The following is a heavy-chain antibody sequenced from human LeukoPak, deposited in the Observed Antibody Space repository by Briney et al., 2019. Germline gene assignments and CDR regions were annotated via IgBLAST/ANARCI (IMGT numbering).Heavy chain of an antibody. CDR3: AREYYYDSSGYFL. V-gene: IGHV4-30-4*08. CDR2: TVYSGST. J-gene: IGHJ4*02. D-gene: IGHD3-22*01. CDR1: GGSISSGDYY. Sequence: SQTLSLTCTVSGGSISSGDYYWSWIRQPPGKGLEWIGYTVYSGSTYYNPSLKSRVTISVDTSKNQFSLKLSSVTAADTAVYYCAREYYYDSSGYFLWGQGTLVTVSS.